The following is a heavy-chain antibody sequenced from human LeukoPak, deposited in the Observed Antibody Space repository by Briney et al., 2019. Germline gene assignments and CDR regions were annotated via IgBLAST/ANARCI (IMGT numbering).Heavy chain of an antibody. CDR2: INPDTGDP. V-gene: IGHV1-2*04. CDR3: VTGDYFDY. CDR1: GYIFSGYY. J-gene: IGHJ4*02. Sequence: ASVKVSCKASGYIFSGYYMHWVRQAPGQGLEWVGRINPDTGDPDYARKFRGWVTITTDTSISSGYMELSRLKSDDTAVYYCVTGDYFDYWGQGTLVIVSS.